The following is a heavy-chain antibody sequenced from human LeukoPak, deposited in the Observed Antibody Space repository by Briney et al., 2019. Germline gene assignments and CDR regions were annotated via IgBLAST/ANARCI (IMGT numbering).Heavy chain of an antibody. CDR3: AKGKYSSGGVPDY. CDR2: ISGSGGST. J-gene: IGHJ4*02. V-gene: IGHV3-23*01. Sequence: QSGGSLRLSCAASGFTFSSYAMSWVRQAPGKGLEWVSAISGSGGSTYYADSVKGRFTISRDNSKNTLYLQINSLRGEDTAVYYCAKGKYSSGGVPDYWGQGTLVTVSS. D-gene: IGHD6-19*01. CDR1: GFTFSSYA.